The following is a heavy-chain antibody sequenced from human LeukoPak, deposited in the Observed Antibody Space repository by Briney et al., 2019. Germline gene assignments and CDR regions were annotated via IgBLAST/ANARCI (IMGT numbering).Heavy chain of an antibody. CDR1: GGSISSYY. V-gene: IGHV4-59*12. D-gene: IGHD3-22*01. Sequence: PSETLSLTCTVSGGSISSYYWSWIRQPPGKRLEWIGYIYYSGSTNYNPSLKSRVTISVDTSKNQFSLRLSSVTAADTAVYYCAREIVGDRTLDYWGQGTLVTVSS. J-gene: IGHJ4*02. CDR2: IYYSGST. CDR3: AREIVGDRTLDY.